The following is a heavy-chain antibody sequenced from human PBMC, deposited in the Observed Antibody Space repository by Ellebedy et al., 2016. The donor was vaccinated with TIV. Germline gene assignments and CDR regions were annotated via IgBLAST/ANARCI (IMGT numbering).Heavy chain of an antibody. CDR2: IKYDGSEK. V-gene: IGHV3-7*02. D-gene: IGHD2-2*01. Sequence: GESLKISCGASGFTFSTFWMTWVRQAPGKGLDWVANIKYDGSEKYYGDSVKGRFTISRDNAKNSLFLQMDFVRAEDTAVYYCARALVVPAPVGGDAFDIWGQGTMVTVSS. CDR1: GFTFSTFW. CDR3: ARALVVPAPVGGDAFDI. J-gene: IGHJ3*02.